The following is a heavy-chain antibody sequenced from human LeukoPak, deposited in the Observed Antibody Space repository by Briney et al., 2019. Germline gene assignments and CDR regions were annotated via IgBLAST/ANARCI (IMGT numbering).Heavy chain of an antibody. V-gene: IGHV3-21*01. CDR2: ISSSSYI. J-gene: IGHJ4*02. D-gene: IGHD5-24*01. CDR3: ARDPRDGYDFDY. Sequence: PGRSLRLSCAASGFTFSSYSMNWVRQAPGKGLEWVSSISSSSYIYYADSVKGRFTISRDNAKNSLYLQMNSLRAEDTAVYYCARDPRDGYDFDYWGQGTLVTVSS. CDR1: GFTFSSYS.